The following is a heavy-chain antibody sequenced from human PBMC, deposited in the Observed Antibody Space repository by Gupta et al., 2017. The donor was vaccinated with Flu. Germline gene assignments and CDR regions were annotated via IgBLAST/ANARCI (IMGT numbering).Heavy chain of an antibody. V-gene: IGHV4-39*02. Sequence: VSGASITSGTYCWAWVRQPPGKGLEWIGSVYYGATTYYNPSLKSRVTISVDTSKNHFSLKLSSVTAADTAVYYCARTYNHPWPRVWFDPWGQ. D-gene: IGHD1-20*01. J-gene: IGHJ5*02. CDR1: GASITSGTYC. CDR3: ARTYNHPWPRVWFDP. CDR2: VYYGATT.